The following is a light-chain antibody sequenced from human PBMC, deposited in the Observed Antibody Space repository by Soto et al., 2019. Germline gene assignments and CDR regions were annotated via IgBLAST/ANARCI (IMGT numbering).Light chain of an antibody. CDR2: RAS. CDR3: QQYHNLWT. CDR1: HYVYSN. V-gene: IGKV3-15*01. J-gene: IGKJ1*01. Sequence: EIVMTQSPATLSVSPGERATLSCTASHYVYSNLAWFQHKPGQAPRLLIYRASTRATGTPARFTGSGSGTEFTLTITSLQSEDFALYYCQQYHNLWTFGQGTKVDIK.